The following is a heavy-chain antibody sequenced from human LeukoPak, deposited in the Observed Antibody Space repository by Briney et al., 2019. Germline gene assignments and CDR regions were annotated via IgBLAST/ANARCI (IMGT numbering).Heavy chain of an antibody. V-gene: IGHV3-23*01. CDR2: ISGSGGST. D-gene: IGHD6-13*01. J-gene: IGHJ4*02. CDR3: AKSPSSSWYTGCD. CDR1: GFTFSSYA. Sequence: GGSLRLSCAASGFTFSSYAMSWVRQAPGKGLEWVSAISGSGGSTYYADSVKGRFTISRDNSMNTLYLQMNSLRAEDTAVYYCAKSPSSSWYTGCDWGQGTLVTVSS.